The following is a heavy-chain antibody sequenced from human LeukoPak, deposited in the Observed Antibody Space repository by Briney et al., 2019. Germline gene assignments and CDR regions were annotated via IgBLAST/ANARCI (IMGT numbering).Heavy chain of an antibody. J-gene: IGHJ4*02. V-gene: IGHV3-74*01. D-gene: IGHD3-3*01. CDR3: ARVPASYYDFWSGPQYYFDY. Sequence: GGSLRLSCAASGFTFSSYWMNWVRQAPGKGLVWVSRIASDGSSTTYADSVKGRFTISRDNAKNTLYLQMNSLRAEDTAVYYCARVPASYYDFWSGPQYYFDYWGQGTLVTVSS. CDR2: IASDGSST. CDR1: GFTFSSYW.